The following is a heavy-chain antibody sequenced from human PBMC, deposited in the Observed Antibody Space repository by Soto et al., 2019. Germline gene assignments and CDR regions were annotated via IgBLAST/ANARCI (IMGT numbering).Heavy chain of an antibody. J-gene: IGHJ3*02. V-gene: IGHV3-48*02. CDR1: GFTFSSYS. CDR2: ISTSSRTI. D-gene: IGHD1-26*01. Sequence: GGSLRLSCAASGFTFSSYSMNWVRQAPGKGLEWVSYISTSSRTIYYADSVKGRLTISRDNAKNSLYLQMNSLRDEDTAVYYCVKEVGSLAGGEAFDIWGQGTMVTVSS. CDR3: VKEVGSLAGGEAFDI.